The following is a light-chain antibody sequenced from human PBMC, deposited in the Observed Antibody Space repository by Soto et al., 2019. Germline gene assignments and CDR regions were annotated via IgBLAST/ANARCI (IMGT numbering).Light chain of an antibody. Sequence: DIVMTQSPLSLPVTPGEPASISCRSSQSLLHSNGFNYLDWYLQKPGQSPQLLISLGSDRASGVPDRFSGSGSGTDFTLKISRVEAEDVGIYYCMQALQIPPWTFGQGTKVEIK. CDR3: MQALQIPPWT. J-gene: IGKJ1*01. CDR2: LGS. CDR1: QSLLHSNGFNY. V-gene: IGKV2-28*01.